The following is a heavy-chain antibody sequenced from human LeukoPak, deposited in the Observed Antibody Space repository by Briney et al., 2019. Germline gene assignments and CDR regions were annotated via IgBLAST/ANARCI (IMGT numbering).Heavy chain of an antibody. J-gene: IGHJ4*02. D-gene: IGHD3-10*01. CDR3: ARGWFGEISYYFDY. CDR1: GYTFTSFV. Sequence: ASVKVSCKASGYTFTSFVINWVRQAPGQGLEWMGWINTNTGNPTSAQGFTGRFVFSSDTSVSTAYLQISSLKADDTAVYYCARGWFGEISYYFDYWGQGTLVTVSS. V-gene: IGHV7-4-1*02. CDR2: INTNTGNP.